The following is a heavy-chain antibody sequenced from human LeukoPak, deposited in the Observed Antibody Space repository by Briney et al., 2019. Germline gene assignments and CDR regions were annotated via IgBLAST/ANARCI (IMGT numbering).Heavy chain of an antibody. J-gene: IGHJ4*02. CDR1: GFSFSRYW. Sequence: PGGSLRLSCAASGFSFSRYWMSWVRQAPGKGLEWVANIKQDGSEKNYVESVKGRFTISRDNARNSLYLQMNSLGAEDTALYFCARRRVTVVRGVDITSYYFDYWGQGTLVTVSS. D-gene: IGHD3-10*01. CDR2: IKQDGSEK. CDR3: ARRRVTVVRGVDITSYYFDY. V-gene: IGHV3-7*03.